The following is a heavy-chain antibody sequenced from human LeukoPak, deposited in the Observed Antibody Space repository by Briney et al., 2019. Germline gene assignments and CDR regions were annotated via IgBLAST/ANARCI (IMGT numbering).Heavy chain of an antibody. J-gene: IGHJ4*02. V-gene: IGHV3-43*02. CDR2: VGGNGGAT. D-gene: IGHD4-17*01. CDR3: VKDMGDYGDYVVQY. Sequence: GGSLRLSCAASGFTFSSYAMSWVRQAPGKCLEWVSLVGGNGGATYYADSVKGRFTISRDNSKNSLYLQMNSLRTDDTALYYCVKDMGDYGDYVVQYWGQGTLVSVSS. CDR1: GFTFSSYA.